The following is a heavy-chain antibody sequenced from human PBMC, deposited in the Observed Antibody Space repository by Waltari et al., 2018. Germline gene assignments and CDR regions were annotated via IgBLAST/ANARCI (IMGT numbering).Heavy chain of an antibody. D-gene: IGHD5-12*01. CDR2: IIPIFGTA. J-gene: IGHJ6*02. CDR3: ARASGYDQSKSYYYYYGMDV. Sequence: QVQLVQSGAEVKKPGSSVKVSCKASGGTFSSYAISWVRQAPGQGLEWMGGIIPIFGTANYAQKFQGRVTITTDESTSTAYMELSSLRSEDTAVYYCARASGYDQSKSYYYYYGMDVWGQGTTVTVSS. V-gene: IGHV1-69*05. CDR1: GGTFSSYA.